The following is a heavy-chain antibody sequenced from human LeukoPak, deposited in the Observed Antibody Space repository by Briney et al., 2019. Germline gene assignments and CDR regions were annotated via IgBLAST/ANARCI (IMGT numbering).Heavy chain of an antibody. CDR1: GYTFTSYG. J-gene: IGHJ4*02. D-gene: IGHD6-13*01. CDR3: ARDLWSSSWYDY. CDR2: ISAYNGNT. V-gene: IGHV1-18*01. Sequence: GASVTVSCTASGYTFTSYGISWVRQAPGQGLEWMGWISAYNGNTNYAQRLQGRVTMTTDTSTSTAYMELRSLRSDDTAVYYCARDLWSSSWYDYWGQGTLVTVSS.